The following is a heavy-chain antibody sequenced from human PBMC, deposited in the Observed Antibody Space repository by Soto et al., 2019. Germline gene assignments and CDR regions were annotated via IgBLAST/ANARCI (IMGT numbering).Heavy chain of an antibody. J-gene: IGHJ4*02. V-gene: IGHV4-31*03. D-gene: IGHD1-1*01. Sequence: QVQLQESGPGLVKPSQTLSLTCTVSGGSISSGGTGSYWTWIRQLPGKGLEWIGYIYYTGNTYYNPSLKSRPTISIDPSENPFSLKLTLVTAADTAVYFCASGHDAYKVRYWGQGTLVTVSS. CDR3: ASGHDAYKVRY. CDR2: IYYTGNT. CDR1: GGSISSGGTGSY.